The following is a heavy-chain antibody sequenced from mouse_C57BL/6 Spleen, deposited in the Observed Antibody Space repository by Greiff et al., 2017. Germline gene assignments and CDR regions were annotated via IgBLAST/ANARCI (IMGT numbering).Heavy chain of an antibody. CDR1: GYTFTSYW. CDR2: IDPSDSET. D-gene: IGHD1-1*01. J-gene: IGHJ1*03. V-gene: IGHV1-52*01. Sequence: QVQLKQPGAELVRPGSSVKLSCKASGYTFTSYWMHWVKQRPIQGLEWIGNIDPSDSETHYNQKFKDKATLTVDKSSSTAYMQLSSLTSEDSAVYYCARSGGSSPFWYFDVWGTGTTVTVSS. CDR3: ARSGGSSPFWYFDV.